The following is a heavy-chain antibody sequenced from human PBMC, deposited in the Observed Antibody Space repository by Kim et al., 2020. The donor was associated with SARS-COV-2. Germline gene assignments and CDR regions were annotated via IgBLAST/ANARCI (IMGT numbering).Heavy chain of an antibody. CDR3: ATSTYYYGSGYYMDV. V-gene: IGHV3-43*02. D-gene: IGHD3-10*01. J-gene: IGHJ6*02. CDR2: ISGDGGST. Sequence: GGSLRLSCAASGFTFDDYAMHWVRQAPGKGLEWVSLISGDGGSTYYADSVKGRFTISRDNSKNSLYLQMNSLRTEDTALYYCATSTYYYGSGYYMDVWGQGTTVTVSS. CDR1: GFTFDDYA.